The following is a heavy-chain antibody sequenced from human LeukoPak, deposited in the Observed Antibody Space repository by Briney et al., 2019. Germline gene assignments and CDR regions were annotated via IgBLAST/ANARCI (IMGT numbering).Heavy chain of an antibody. CDR1: GFTFSSYA. D-gene: IGHD2-21*02. CDR2: IYSGGST. V-gene: IGHV3-53*01. Sequence: GGSLRLPCAASGFTFSSYAMSWVRQAPGKGLEWVSVIYSGGSTYYADSVKGRFTISRDNSKNTLYLQMNSLRAEDTAVYYCARDRDYHYYYGMDVWGQGTTVTVSS. J-gene: IGHJ6*02. CDR3: ARDRDYHYYYGMDV.